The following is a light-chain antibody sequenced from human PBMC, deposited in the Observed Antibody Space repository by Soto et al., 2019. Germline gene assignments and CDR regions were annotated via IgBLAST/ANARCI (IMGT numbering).Light chain of an antibody. J-gene: IGLJ2*01. CDR1: SSDVGGYNY. V-gene: IGLV2-8*01. CDR3: SSYAGSNNSDVV. Sequence: QSALTQPPSASGSPGQSVTISCTGTSSDVGGYNYVSWYQQHPGKAPKLMIYEVSNRPSGVPDRFSGSKSGNTASLTVSGLQAEDEADYYCSSYAGSNNSDVVFGGGTKLTVL. CDR2: EVS.